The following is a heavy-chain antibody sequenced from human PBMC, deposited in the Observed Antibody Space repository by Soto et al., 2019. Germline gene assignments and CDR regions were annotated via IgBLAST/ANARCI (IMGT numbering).Heavy chain of an antibody. J-gene: IGHJ4*02. Sequence: QVQLQESGPGLVKPSQTLSLTCTVSGGSISTVDYWWSWIRQSPDMGLEWIGHIYDGGRTYNNPSLESRVTMSVDTSKSQLSLTSSSVSAADTAVYYSARGPSGDKVDSWGQGTLVTVSS. V-gene: IGHV4-30-4*01. D-gene: IGHD7-27*01. CDR1: GGSISTVDYW. CDR3: ARGPSGDKVDS. CDR2: IYDGGRT.